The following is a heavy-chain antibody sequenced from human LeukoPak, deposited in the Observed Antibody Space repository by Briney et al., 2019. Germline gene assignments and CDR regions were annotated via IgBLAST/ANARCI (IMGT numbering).Heavy chain of an antibody. CDR2: VNPNSGNT. CDR3: AKNYDFLTGYAN. V-gene: IGHV1-8*01. CDR1: GYTFTSYD. Sequence: ASVKVSCKASGYTFTSYDINWVRQATGQGLEWMGWVNPNSGNTRYAQKLQGRLTMTRNTSISTAYMELSSLRSEDTAVYYCAKNYDFLTGYANWGQGTLVTVSS. J-gene: IGHJ4*02. D-gene: IGHD3-9*01.